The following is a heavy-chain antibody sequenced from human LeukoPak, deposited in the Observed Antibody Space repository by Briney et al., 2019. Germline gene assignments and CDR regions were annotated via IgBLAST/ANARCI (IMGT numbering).Heavy chain of an antibody. CDR3: ASGYSYGYVYFDY. Sequence: ASVKVSCKASGYTFTGYYMHWVRQAPGQGLEWMGWINPNSGGTNYAQKFQGRVTMTRDTSISTAYMELSRLRSDDMAVYYCASGYSYGYVYFDYWGQGTLVTVSS. D-gene: IGHD5-18*01. CDR1: GYTFTGYY. CDR2: INPNSGGT. J-gene: IGHJ4*02. V-gene: IGHV1-2*02.